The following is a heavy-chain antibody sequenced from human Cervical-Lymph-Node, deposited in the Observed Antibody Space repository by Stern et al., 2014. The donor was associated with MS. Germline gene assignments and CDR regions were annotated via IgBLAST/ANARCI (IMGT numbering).Heavy chain of an antibody. D-gene: IGHD6-13*01. CDR3: ARDAWPAASGPLIDY. V-gene: IGHV3-74*03. Sequence: EMQLVESGGCLVQPGGSLRLSCAASGFTFSSHWMHWVRQAPGKGLVWVSRIYGDGSSTKYADSVKGRFTIYRDNAKSTLYLQMNSLRAEDSAVYYCARDAWPAASGPLIDYWGRGTLVTVSS. J-gene: IGHJ4*02. CDR1: GFTFSSHW. CDR2: IYGDGSST.